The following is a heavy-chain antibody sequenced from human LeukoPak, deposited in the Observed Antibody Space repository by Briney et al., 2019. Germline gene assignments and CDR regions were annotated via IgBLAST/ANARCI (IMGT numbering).Heavy chain of an antibody. CDR2: IIPIFGTA. Sequence: ASVKVSCKASGGTFSSYAISWVRQAPGQGLEWMGGIIPIFGTANYAQKFQGRVTITADKSTSTAYMELSSLRSEDTAVYYCARDGPSGELLSYWGQGTLVTVSS. V-gene: IGHV1-69*06. J-gene: IGHJ4*02. CDR1: GGTFSSYA. CDR3: ARDGPSGELLSY. D-gene: IGHD3-10*01.